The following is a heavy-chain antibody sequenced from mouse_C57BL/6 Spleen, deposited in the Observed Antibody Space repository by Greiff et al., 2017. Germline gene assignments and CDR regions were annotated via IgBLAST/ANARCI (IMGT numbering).Heavy chain of an antibody. CDR2: IDPEHGET. J-gene: IGHJ1*03. CDR1: GFNIKDYY. CDR3: ARSYGSSEDWYCDV. V-gene: IGHV14-2*01. Sequence: VQLQQSGAELVKPGASVKLSCTASGFNIKDYYMHWVKQRTEQGLEWIGRIDPEHGETKYAPKFQGKATITADTSSNTAYLQLSSLTSEDTAVYYCARSYGSSEDWYCDVWGTGTTGTVSS. D-gene: IGHD1-1*01.